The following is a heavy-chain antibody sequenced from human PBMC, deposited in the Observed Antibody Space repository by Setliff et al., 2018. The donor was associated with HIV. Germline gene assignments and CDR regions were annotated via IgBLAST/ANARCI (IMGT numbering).Heavy chain of an antibody. CDR1: GGTFSTSA. CDR3: ARGQYGDELFDY. V-gene: IGHV1-18*01. D-gene: IGHD4-17*01. Sequence: ASVKVSCKASGGTFSTSAISWVRQAPGRGLEWMGWLASYNDDANYAQNLQGRVTMTTDKSTSTAYMELRGLRSDDTAVYYCARGQYGDELFDYWGQGTLVTVSS. J-gene: IGHJ4*02. CDR2: LASYNDDA.